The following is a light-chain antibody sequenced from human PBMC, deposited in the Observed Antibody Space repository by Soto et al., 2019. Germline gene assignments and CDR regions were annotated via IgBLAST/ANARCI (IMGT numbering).Light chain of an antibody. V-gene: IGKV3-20*01. CDR2: AVS. J-gene: IGKJ2*03. Sequence: EIVLTQSPGTLSLSPGERATLSCRASQSVDSRYLAWYQQKPGQAPRLLIYAVSSRATGIPDRFSGSGSGTDFTLTISRLEAEDFAEYYCQQYGNSPRYRFGQGTKLELK. CDR3: QQYGNSPRYR. CDR1: QSVDSRY.